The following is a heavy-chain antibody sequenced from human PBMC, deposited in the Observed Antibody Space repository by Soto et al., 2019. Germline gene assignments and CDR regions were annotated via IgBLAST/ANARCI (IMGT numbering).Heavy chain of an antibody. CDR3: ARDHYVYDILTGYGYYYGMDV. CDR2: IYYSGST. D-gene: IGHD3-9*01. Sequence: TLSLTCTVSSGSISSGDYYWSWIRQPPGKGLEWIGYIYYSGSTYYNPSLKSRVTISVDTSKNQFSLKLSSVTAADTAVYYCARDHYVYDILTGYGYYYGMDVWGQGTTVTVSS. J-gene: IGHJ6*02. CDR1: SGSISSGDYY. V-gene: IGHV4-30-4*01.